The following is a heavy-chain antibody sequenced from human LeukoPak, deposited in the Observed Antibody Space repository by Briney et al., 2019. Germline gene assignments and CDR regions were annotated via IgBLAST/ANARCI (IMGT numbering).Heavy chain of an antibody. D-gene: IGHD2-15*01. J-gene: IGHJ4*02. CDR2: IDPSDSYT. CDR1: GYSFTSYW. CDR3: ARLALGYCSGGNCYGDY. Sequence: PGESLRISCKGSGYSFTSYWISWVRQMPGKGLEWMGRIDPSDSYTNYSPSFQGHVTISADKSISTAYLQWSSLKASDTAMYYCARLALGYCSGGNCYGDYWGQGTLVTVSS. V-gene: IGHV5-10-1*01.